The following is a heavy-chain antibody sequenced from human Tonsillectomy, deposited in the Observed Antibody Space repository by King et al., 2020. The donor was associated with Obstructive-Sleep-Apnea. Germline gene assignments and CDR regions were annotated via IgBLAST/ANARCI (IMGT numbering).Heavy chain of an antibody. J-gene: IGHJ5*02. V-gene: IGHV1-58*01. CDR1: GFTFTSSA. CDR2: IVVGIGTT. Sequence: MQLVQSGPEVKKPGTSVKVSCKASGFTFTSSAVKWGRQARGQRLEWIGWIVVGIGTTNTAQKFQERVTIPRDMSKSTAYMELSSLSSEDTAVYYCAADVIDWNGGWFDPWGQGTLVTVSS. D-gene: IGHD1-1*01. CDR3: AADVIDWNGGWFDP.